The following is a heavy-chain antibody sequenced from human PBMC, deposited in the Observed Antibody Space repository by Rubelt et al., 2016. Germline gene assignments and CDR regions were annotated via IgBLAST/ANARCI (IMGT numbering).Heavy chain of an antibody. CDR3: ASVLVGATLYFDY. V-gene: IGHV4-39*01. Sequence: GKGLEWIGSIYYSGSTYYNPSLKSRVTISVDTSKNQFSLKLSSVTAADTAVYYCASVLVGATLYFDYWGQGTLVTVSS. J-gene: IGHJ4*02. CDR2: IYYSGST. D-gene: IGHD1-26*01.